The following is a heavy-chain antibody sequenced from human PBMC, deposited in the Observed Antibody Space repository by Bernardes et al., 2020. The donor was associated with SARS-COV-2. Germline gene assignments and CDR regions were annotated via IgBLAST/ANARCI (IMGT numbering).Heavy chain of an antibody. V-gene: IGHV3-66*01. CDR1: GFSVNNTY. CDR2: MYSGGTT. J-gene: IGHJ5*02. D-gene: IGHD1-7*01. CDR3: ARVSDGNYFDP. Sequence: SLLLSCAVSGFSVNNTYMTWVRQAPGQGLEWVSLMYSGGTTSYGASVKGRFTISRDNPKNTLYLQMSSVRVEDTAVYYCARVSDGNYFDPWGPGAVVIVCS.